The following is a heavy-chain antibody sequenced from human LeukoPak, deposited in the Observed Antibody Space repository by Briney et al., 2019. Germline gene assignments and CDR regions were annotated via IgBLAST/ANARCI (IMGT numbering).Heavy chain of an antibody. CDR2: INHSGST. V-gene: IGHV4-34*01. CDR1: GGSFSPYY. J-gene: IGHJ4*02. CDR3: ARGGFYCGGDCYVDY. D-gene: IGHD2-21*02. Sequence: SETLSLTCAVYGGSFSPYYWSWIRQPPEKGLEWIGEINHSGSTNYNPSLKSRVTISVDTSKNQFSLRLSSVTAADTAAYYCARGGFYCGGDCYVDYWGQGTLVTVSS.